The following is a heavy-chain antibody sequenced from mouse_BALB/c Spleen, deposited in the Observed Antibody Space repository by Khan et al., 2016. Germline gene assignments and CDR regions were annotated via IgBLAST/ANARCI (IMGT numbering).Heavy chain of an antibody. CDR3: ARGVYYGSSYKYAMDS. CDR1: GFTFSNYG. D-gene: IGHD1-1*01. V-gene: IGHV5-6*01. J-gene: IGHJ4*01. Sequence: EVELVESGGDLVKPGGSLKLSCAASGFTFSNYGMSWVRQTPDKRLEWVATISSGGSYTYYPDSVKGRFTISRDNAKNTLYLQMSSLKSEDTAMFYCARGVYYGSSYKYAMDSWVQGTSVTVSS. CDR2: ISSGGSYT.